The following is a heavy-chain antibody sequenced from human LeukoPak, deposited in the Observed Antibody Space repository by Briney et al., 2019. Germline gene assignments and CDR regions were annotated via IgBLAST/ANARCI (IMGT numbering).Heavy chain of an antibody. CDR2: ISGPDNDT. J-gene: IGHJ4*02. CDR3: ARPPLVGATGFDY. CDR1: GFTFSSYA. Sequence: GGSLRLSCAASGFTFSSYAMSWVRQAPGKGLEWVSSISGPDNDTYYADSVKGRFTISRDNAKNSLYLQMNSLRAEDTAVYYCARPPLVGATGFDYWGQGTLVTVPS. V-gene: IGHV3-21*01. D-gene: IGHD1-26*01.